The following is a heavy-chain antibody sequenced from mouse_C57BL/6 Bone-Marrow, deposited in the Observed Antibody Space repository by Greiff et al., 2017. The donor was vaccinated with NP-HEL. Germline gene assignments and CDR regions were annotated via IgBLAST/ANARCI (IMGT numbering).Heavy chain of an antibody. J-gene: IGHJ1*03. Sequence: EVHLVESGPGLVKPSQSLSLTCSVTGYSITSGYYWNWIRQFPGNKLEWMGYISYDGSNNYNPSLKNRISITRDTSKNQFFLKLNSVTTEDTATYYCAREGITTVVAHWYFDVWGTGTTVTVSS. CDR1: GYSITSGYY. D-gene: IGHD1-1*01. V-gene: IGHV3-6*01. CDR3: AREGITTVVAHWYFDV. CDR2: ISYDGSN.